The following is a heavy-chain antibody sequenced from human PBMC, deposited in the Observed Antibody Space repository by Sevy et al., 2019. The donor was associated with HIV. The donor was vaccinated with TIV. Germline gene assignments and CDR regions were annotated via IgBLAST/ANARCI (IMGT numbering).Heavy chain of an antibody. Sequence: ASVKVSCKSSGYAFTNYGISWIRQAPGQGLEWMGWISAYNGNTNHTPNLQGRVTMTTDTSTTTAYRELRCLRSDDTAVYFCAREVPVYYGSVSPVPLFDCWGQGTLVTVSS. CDR2: ISAYNGNT. CDR1: GYAFTNYG. CDR3: AREVPVYYGSVSPVPLFDC. J-gene: IGHJ4*02. V-gene: IGHV1-18*01. D-gene: IGHD3-10*01.